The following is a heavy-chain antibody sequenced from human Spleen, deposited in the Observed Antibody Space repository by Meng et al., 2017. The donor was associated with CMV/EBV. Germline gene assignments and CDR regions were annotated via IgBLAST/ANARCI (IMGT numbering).Heavy chain of an antibody. D-gene: IGHD1-14*01. V-gene: IGHV3-30-3*01. CDR1: KFTFSSYA. CDR2: ISYDGSNK. Sequence: RLSCAASKFTFSSYAMHWVRQAPGKGLEWVAVISYDGSNKYYADSVKGRFTISRDNSKNTLYLQMNSLRAEDTAMYYCARNYITLDSWGQGTLVTVSS. J-gene: IGHJ5*01. CDR3: ARNYITLDS.